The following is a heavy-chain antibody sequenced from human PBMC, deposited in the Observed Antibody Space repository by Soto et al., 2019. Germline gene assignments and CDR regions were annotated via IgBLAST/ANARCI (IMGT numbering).Heavy chain of an antibody. CDR3: AKEGGYCSGGGCYDY. D-gene: IGHD2-15*01. V-gene: IGHV3-74*01. CDR2: INSDGSST. Sequence: GGSLRLSCAASGFTFSSYWMHWVRQAPGKGLVWVSRINSDGSSTRYADSVKGRLTISRDNAKNTVYLQMNSLRAEDTAVYYCAKEGGYCSGGGCYDYWGLGTLVTVSS. CDR1: GFTFSSYW. J-gene: IGHJ4*02.